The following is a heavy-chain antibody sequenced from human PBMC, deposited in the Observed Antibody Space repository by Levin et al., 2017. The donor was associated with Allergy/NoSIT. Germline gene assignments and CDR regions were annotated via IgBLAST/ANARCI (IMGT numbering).Heavy chain of an antibody. D-gene: IGHD4-17*01. CDR1: GFTFSDST. CDR2: IRSKANNYAT. CDR3: TRSLYGEYGPPDY. V-gene: IGHV3-73*01. J-gene: IGHJ4*02. Sequence: PGESLKISCAASGFTFSDSTMRWVRQASGRGPEWIGRIRSKANNYATAYAASVKGRFTVSRDDSKNTAYLQMNSLKTEDTAVYYCTRSLYGEYGPPDYWGQGTLVTVSS.